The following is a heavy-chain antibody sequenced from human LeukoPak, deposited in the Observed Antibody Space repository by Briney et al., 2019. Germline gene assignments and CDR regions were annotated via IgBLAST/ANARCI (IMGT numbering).Heavy chain of an antibody. Sequence: PSETLSLTCTVSGGSISSYYWSWIRQPAGKGLEWIGRIYTSGSTNYNPSLKSRVTMSVDTSKKQFSLKLSSVTAADTAVYYCARVRPDSSSWYDLPEENWFDPWGQGTLVTVSS. CDR2: IYTSGST. CDR1: GGSISSYY. J-gene: IGHJ5*02. CDR3: ARVRPDSSSWYDLPEENWFDP. D-gene: IGHD6-13*01. V-gene: IGHV4-4*07.